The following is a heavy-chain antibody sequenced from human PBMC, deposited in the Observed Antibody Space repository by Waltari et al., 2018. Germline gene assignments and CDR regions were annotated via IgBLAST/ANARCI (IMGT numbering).Heavy chain of an antibody. CDR3: TRADGMTDLDY. J-gene: IGHJ4*02. V-gene: IGHV3-49*04. CDR2: NRSKTYGGAP. CDR1: GFNFGDYA. Sequence: EVQLAESGGGLVQPGRSLRLSCTASGFNFGDYAMTWVRQVPGKGLEWVGVNRSKTYGGAPEYAASVKGRFTISRDDSKSVAYLQMNSLRTEDTALYYCTRADGMTDLDYWGQGALVTVSS.